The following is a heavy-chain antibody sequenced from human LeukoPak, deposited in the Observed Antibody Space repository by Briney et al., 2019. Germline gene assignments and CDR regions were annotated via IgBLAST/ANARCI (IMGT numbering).Heavy chain of an antibody. CDR3: ARIDGRNWYCYYGMDV. D-gene: IGHD4-23*01. V-gene: IGHV4-59*08. J-gene: IGHJ6*02. CDR1: GGSISRYY. Sequence: SETLSLTCTVSGGSISRYYWSWIRQPPGKGLEWIGYIYYSGSTNYNPSLKSRVTISVDTSKNLFSLKLSSVTAADTAVYYCARIDGRNWYCYYGMDVWGQGTTVTVSS. CDR2: IYYSGST.